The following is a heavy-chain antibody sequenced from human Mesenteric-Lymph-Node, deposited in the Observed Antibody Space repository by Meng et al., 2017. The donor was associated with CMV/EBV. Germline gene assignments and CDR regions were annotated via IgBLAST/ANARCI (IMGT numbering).Heavy chain of an antibody. CDR1: GFTFSDYY. V-gene: IGHV3-11*01. D-gene: IGHD3-16*01. CDR2: ISSGSTI. J-gene: IGHJ4*02. Sequence: GESLKISCAASGFTFSDYYMSWIRQAPGKGLEWVSYISSGSTIYYADSVKGRFTISRDNAKNSLYLQMNSLRAEDTAIYYCARDIWGGGDLTFWGQGTLVTVSS. CDR3: ARDIWGGGDLTF.